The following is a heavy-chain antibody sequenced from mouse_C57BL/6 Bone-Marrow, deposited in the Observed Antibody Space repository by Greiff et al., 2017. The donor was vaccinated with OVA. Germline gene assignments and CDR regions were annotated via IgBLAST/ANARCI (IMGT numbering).Heavy chain of an antibody. J-gene: IGHJ1*03. Sequence: VNLVESGAELARPGASVKLSCKASGYTFTSYGISWVKQRTGQGLEWIGEIYPRSGNTYYNEKFKGKATLTADKSSSTAYMELRSLTSEDSAVYFCARAHYGPWYFDVWGTGTTVTVSS. CDR3: ARAHYGPWYFDV. V-gene: IGHV1-81*01. CDR2: IYPRSGNT. CDR1: GYTFTSYG. D-gene: IGHD1-1*01.